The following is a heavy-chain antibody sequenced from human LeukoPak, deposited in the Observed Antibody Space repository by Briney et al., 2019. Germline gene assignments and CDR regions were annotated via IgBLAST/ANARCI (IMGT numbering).Heavy chain of an antibody. J-gene: IGHJ3*02. V-gene: IGHV3-20*04. CDR1: GFTFDDYG. CDR2: INWNGGST. D-gene: IGHD3-22*01. CDR3: ARAGDSSGYYLDGAFDI. Sequence: GGSLRLSCAASGFTFDDYGMSWVRQAPGKGLEWVSGINWNGGSTGYADSVKGRFTISRDNAKNFLYLQMNSLRAEDTALYYCARAGDSSGYYLDGAFDIWGQGTMVTVSS.